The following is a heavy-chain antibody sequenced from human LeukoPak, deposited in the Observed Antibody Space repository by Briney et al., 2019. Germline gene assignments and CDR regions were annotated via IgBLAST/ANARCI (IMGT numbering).Heavy chain of an antibody. V-gene: IGHV3-7*04. Sequence: GGSLRLSCAASGFTFSNYWMSWVRQAPGKGLEWVANIKQDGSDKYYVDSVKGRFTISRDNAKNSLYLQMNSLRAEDTAVFHCARGRKFYDYWGQGTLVSVSS. CDR1: GFTFSNYW. J-gene: IGHJ4*02. CDR3: ARGRKFYDY. D-gene: IGHD1-14*01. CDR2: IKQDGSDK.